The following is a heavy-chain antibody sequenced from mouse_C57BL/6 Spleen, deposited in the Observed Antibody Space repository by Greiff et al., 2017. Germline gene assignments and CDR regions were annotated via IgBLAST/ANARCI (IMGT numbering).Heavy chain of an antibody. V-gene: IGHV7-3*01. CDR1: GFTFTDYY. CDR2: IRNKANGYTT. CDR3: ASPSDDGYWGFAY. Sequence: EVKLMESGGGLVQPGGSLSFSCAASGFTFTDYYMSWVRQPPGKALEWLGFIRNKANGYTTEYSASVKGRFTISRDNSQSILYLQMNALRAEDSATYYCASPSDDGYWGFAYWGQGTLVTVSA. D-gene: IGHD2-3*01. J-gene: IGHJ3*01.